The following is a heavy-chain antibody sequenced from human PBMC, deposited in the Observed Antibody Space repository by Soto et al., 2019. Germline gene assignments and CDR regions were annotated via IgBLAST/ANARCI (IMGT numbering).Heavy chain of an antibody. CDR3: SVHSNSPWQPEGLDA. Sequence: SETLSLTCTVSVDSITTYYCSCIRQPAGKGLEWIGRIDTSGNTNYNPYLTSSVTTSVDSSTTQFSLKLTSISDTATAAYTCSVHSNSPWQPEGLDAWGQGTTVT. V-gene: IGHV4-4*07. CDR2: IDTSGNT. CDR1: VDSITTYY. J-gene: IGHJ6*02. D-gene: IGHD6-13*01.